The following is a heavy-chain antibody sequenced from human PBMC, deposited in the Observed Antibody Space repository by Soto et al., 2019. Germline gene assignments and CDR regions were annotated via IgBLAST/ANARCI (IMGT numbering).Heavy chain of an antibody. Sequence: LGGSLRLSCSSSGFTFSSYAMHWVRQAPGKGLEYVSAISSNGGSTYYADSVKGRFTISRDNSKNTLYLQMSSLRAEDTAVYYCVRSDYGDLGPFDYWGQGALVTVSS. CDR2: ISSNGGST. CDR1: GFTFSSYA. J-gene: IGHJ4*02. V-gene: IGHV3-64D*06. D-gene: IGHD4-17*01. CDR3: VRSDYGDLGPFDY.